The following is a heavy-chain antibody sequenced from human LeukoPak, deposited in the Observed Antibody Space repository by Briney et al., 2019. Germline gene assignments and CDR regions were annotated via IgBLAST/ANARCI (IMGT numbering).Heavy chain of an antibody. V-gene: IGHV3-21*01. CDR1: GFTFSSYS. CDR3: AKVAKYYYGSETYYFFEH. D-gene: IGHD3-10*01. Sequence: GGSLRLSCAASGFTFSSYSMIWVRQAPGKGLEWVSFISRSSHFIYYADSVKGRFTISRDNAKNSLYLQMNSLRVEDTAVYYCAKVAKYYYGSETYYFFEHWGQGTPVTASS. J-gene: IGHJ4*02. CDR2: ISRSSHFI.